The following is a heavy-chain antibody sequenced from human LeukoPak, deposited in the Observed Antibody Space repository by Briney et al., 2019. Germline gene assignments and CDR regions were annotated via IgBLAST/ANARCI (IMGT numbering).Heavy chain of an antibody. CDR2: INSDGSKT. V-gene: IGHV3-74*01. J-gene: IGHJ1*01. CDR1: EFTFSNYW. CDR3: ARDAAYDFRNPYRYFQH. Sequence: GGSLRLSCAASEFTFSNYWMHWVRQGPGKGLMWVSRINSDGSKTTYADSVKGRFTISRDNAKNTLYLQMNSLRAEDTAVYYCARDAAYDFRNPYRYFQHWGQGTLVTVSS. D-gene: IGHD3-3*01.